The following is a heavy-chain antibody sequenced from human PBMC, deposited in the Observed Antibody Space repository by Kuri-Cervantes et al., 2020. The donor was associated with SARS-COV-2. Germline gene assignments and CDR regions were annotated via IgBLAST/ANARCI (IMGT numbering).Heavy chain of an antibody. CDR1: GGSISSYY. CDR2: IYYSGST. Sequence: SETLSLTCTVSGGSISSYYWSWIRQPPGKGLEWIGYIYYSGSTNYNPSLKSRVTISVDTSKNQFSLKLSSVTAAETAVYYCARSEEAFDIWGQGTMVTVSS. CDR3: ARSEEAFDI. V-gene: IGHV4-59*12. J-gene: IGHJ3*02. D-gene: IGHD1-14*01.